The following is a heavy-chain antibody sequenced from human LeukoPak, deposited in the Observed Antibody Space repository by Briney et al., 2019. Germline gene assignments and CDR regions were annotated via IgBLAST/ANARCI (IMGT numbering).Heavy chain of an antibody. Sequence: SETLSLTCTVSGGSISSYYWSWIRQPPGKGLEWIGYIYYSGSTNYNPSLKSRVTISVDTSKNQFSLKLSSVTAADTAVYYCAREQIWFGESCPLGGNWFDPWGQGTLVTVSS. CDR2: IYYSGST. V-gene: IGHV4-59*01. J-gene: IGHJ5*02. D-gene: IGHD3-10*01. CDR3: AREQIWFGESCPLGGNWFDP. CDR1: GGSISSYY.